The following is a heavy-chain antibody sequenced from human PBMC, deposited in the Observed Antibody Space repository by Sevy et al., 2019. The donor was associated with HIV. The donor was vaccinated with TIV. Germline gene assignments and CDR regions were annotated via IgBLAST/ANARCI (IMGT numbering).Heavy chain of an antibody. CDR1: GFTFSSYS. CDR3: ARDLPDYYGSGKRYWYFDL. Sequence: GGSLRLSCAASGFTFSSYSMNWVRQAPGKGLEWVSSISSSSSYIYYADSVKGRFTISRDNAKKSLYLQINSLRAEDTAVYYCARDLPDYYGSGKRYWYFDLWGRGTLVTVSS. CDR2: ISSSSSYI. V-gene: IGHV3-21*01. J-gene: IGHJ2*01. D-gene: IGHD3-10*01.